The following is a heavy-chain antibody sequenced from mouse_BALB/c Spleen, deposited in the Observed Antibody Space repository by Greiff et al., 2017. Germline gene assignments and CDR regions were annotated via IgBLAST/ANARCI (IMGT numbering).Heavy chain of an antibody. CDR2: ISSGGSYT. Sequence: VQLKESGGDLVKPGGSLKLSCAASGFTFSSYGMSWVRQTPDKRLEWVATISSGGSYTYYPDSVKGRFTISRDNAKNTLYLQMSSLKSEDTAMYYCAREDYDAMDYWGQGTSVTVSS. D-gene: IGHD1-1*02. CDR3: AREDYDAMDY. J-gene: IGHJ4*01. V-gene: IGHV5-6*01. CDR1: GFTFSSYG.